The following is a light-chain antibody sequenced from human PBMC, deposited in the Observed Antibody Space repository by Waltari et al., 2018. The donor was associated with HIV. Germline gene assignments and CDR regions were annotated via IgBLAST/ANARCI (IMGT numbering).Light chain of an antibody. CDR2: GNS. CDR3: AAWSGSLSGVV. Sequence: QSVLTQPPSVSGAPGQRVTISCTGSSSNIGAGYDVHWYQQLPGTAPKLLIYGNSNRPSGVPDRFSGSKSGASASLAITGLQAEDEADYFCAAWSGSLSGVVFGGGTKLTVL. V-gene: IGLV1-40*01. J-gene: IGLJ2*01. CDR1: SSNIGAGYD.